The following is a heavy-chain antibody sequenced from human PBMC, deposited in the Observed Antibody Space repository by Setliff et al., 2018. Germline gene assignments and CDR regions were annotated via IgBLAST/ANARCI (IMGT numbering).Heavy chain of an antibody. V-gene: IGHV4-34*01. CDR1: GESFSGYF. CDR3: ARPLEESFGGVRDSDAFDV. Sequence: SETLSLTCAVYGESFSGYFWSWIRQTPEKGLEWIGEISHSGNTNYNPSFKSRVTISIDTSKNQFSLKVNSVTAADTAVYFCARPLEESFGGVRDSDAFDVWGQGTMVT. D-gene: IGHD3-16*01. CDR2: ISHSGNT. J-gene: IGHJ3*01.